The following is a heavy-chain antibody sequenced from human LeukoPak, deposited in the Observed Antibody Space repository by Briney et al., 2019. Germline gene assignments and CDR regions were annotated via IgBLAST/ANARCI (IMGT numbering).Heavy chain of an antibody. CDR3: ERDHVQWELLRGAFDV. CDR1: GFTFSSYA. Sequence: GGSLRLSCAASGFTFSSYAMHWVRQAPRKGGEWVTFISYDGGNKYYPDSLQGRFTISRDNSKNTQFLQMNSLRAEDTAVYYCERDHVQWELLRGAFDVWGQGTMVTVSS. J-gene: IGHJ3*01. CDR2: ISYDGGNK. D-gene: IGHD1-26*01. V-gene: IGHV3-30*04.